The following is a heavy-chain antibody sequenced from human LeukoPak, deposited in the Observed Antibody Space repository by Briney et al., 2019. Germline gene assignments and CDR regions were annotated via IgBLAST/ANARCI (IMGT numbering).Heavy chain of an antibody. CDR1: GFTFSSYE. V-gene: IGHV3-48*03. CDR2: ISSGGSAI. CDR3: ARNDYSSSSYFY. Sequence: GGSLRLSCGASGFTFSSYEMNWVRQAPGKGLEWVSYISSGGSAIYYADSVKGRLTISRDNAKNSLYLQMNSLRAEDTAVYYCARNDYSSSSYFYWGQGTLVTVSS. D-gene: IGHD6-6*01. J-gene: IGHJ4*02.